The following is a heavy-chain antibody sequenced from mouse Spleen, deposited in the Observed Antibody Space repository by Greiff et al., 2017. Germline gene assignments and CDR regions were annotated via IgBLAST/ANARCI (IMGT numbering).Heavy chain of an antibody. D-gene: IGHD2-1*01. J-gene: IGHJ2*01. CDR1: GYTFTDYY. CDR3: ARRRGNYFFDY. Sequence: EVQLQQSGPELVKPGASVKISCKASGYTFTDYYMNWVKQSHGKSLEWIGDINPNNGGTSYNQKFKGKATLTVDKSSSTAYMELRSLTSEDSAVYYCARRRGNYFFDYWGQGTTLTVSS. CDR2: INPNNGGT. V-gene: IGHV1-26*01.